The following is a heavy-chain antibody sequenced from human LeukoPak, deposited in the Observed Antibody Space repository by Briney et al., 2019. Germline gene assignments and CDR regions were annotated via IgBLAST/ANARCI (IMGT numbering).Heavy chain of an antibody. Sequence: GGSLRLSCAASAFTFSTSGMHWVRQSPGKGLEWVAFTRYDGSNKYYADSVKGRFTISRDNSKNTLYLQMNSLRAEDTAVYYCAKGGNGSSVLDVWGKGTTVAVSS. CDR3: AKGGNGSSVLDV. D-gene: IGHD6-6*01. J-gene: IGHJ6*04. V-gene: IGHV3-30*02. CDR2: TRYDGSNK. CDR1: AFTFSTSG.